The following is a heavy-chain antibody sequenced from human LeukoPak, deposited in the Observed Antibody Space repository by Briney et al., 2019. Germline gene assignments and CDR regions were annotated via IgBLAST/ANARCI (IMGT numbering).Heavy chain of an antibody. V-gene: IGHV1-69*06. Sequence: SVKLSCKASGGTFNSYAISWVRQAPGQGLEWMGRVIPMFCTENYQHKLQGRITITADKYPTTAYMALGSLRSEHTALYHCALEGNTSAFLFDPWGQGTLVTVSS. D-gene: IGHD2/OR15-2a*01. CDR2: VIPMFCTE. CDR3: ALEGNTSAFLFDP. CDR1: GGTFNSYA. J-gene: IGHJ5*02.